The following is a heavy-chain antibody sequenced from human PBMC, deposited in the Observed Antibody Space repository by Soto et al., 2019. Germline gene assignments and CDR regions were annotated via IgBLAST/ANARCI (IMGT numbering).Heavy chain of an antibody. CDR3: ARVQVVGGFDP. CDR1: GGTFSSYA. J-gene: IGHJ5*02. V-gene: IGHV1-69*12. CDR2: IIPIFGTA. D-gene: IGHD3-10*01. Sequence: QVQLVPPGAEVKTPGSSVKVSCKASGGTFSSYAISWVRHAPGQGLEWMGGIIPIFGTANYANKIRGSVTITADESRSTAYMELSSLRSEDTAVYFCARVQVVGGFDPWGQGTLVTVSS.